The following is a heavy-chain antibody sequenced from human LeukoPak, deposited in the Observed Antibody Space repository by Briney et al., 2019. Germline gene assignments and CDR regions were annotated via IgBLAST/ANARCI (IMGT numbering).Heavy chain of an antibody. V-gene: IGHV1-2*06. CDR3: ARDYCSSTSCLFDY. D-gene: IGHD2-2*01. CDR2: INPNSGDT. Sequence: ASVKVSCKASGYTFTGYHMHWVRQATGQGLAWMGRINPNSGDTNYAQKFQGRVTMTRDTSISTAYMEPSRLRSDDTAVYYCARDYCSSTSCLFDYWGQGTLVTVSS. J-gene: IGHJ4*02. CDR1: GYTFTGYH.